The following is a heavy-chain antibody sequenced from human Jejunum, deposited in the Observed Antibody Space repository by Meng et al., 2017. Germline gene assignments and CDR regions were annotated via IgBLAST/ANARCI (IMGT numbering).Heavy chain of an antibody. CDR3: AKLTSF. V-gene: IGHV3-23*04. CDR2: FAANNST. Sequence: EVQLVESGGSLVQPGGSLRLSCAASGFTFSISSMSWVRQAPGKGLEWVSTFAANNSTYYAESVKGRFTISRDNSKNTLSLQMNSLRAEDTAVYYCAKLTSFWGQGTLVTVSS. J-gene: IGHJ4*02. D-gene: IGHD3-16*01. CDR1: GFTFSISS.